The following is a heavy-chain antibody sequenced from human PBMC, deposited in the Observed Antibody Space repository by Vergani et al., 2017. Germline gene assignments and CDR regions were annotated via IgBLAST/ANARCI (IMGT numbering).Heavy chain of an antibody. J-gene: IGHJ4*02. D-gene: IGHD3-22*01. CDR2: IYYSGST. V-gene: IGHV4-39*07. CDR1: GGSISSSSYS. Sequence: QLQLQESGPGLVKPSETLSLTCTVSGGSISSSSYSWGWIRQPPGKGLEWIGSIYYSGSTYYNPSLKSRVTISVDTSKNQFSLKLSSVTAADTAVYYCARRFYDSSGYYYAFDYWGQGTLVTVSS. CDR3: ARRFYDSSGYYYAFDY.